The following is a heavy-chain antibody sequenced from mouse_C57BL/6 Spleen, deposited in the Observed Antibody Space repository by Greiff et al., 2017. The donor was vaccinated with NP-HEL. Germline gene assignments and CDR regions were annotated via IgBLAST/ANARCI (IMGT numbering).Heavy chain of an antibody. Sequence: QVTLKVSGPGLLQPSQTLSLTCSFSGFSLSTSCMGVSWIRQPSGLGLEGLAHIYWDDDKRYTPSLKSRLTIAKATTRSPVFLRITSVDTADTTPYFSARRVVGSSYEWYFDVWGTGTTVTVSS. CDR2: IYWDDDK. CDR3: ARRVVGSSYEWYFDV. D-gene: IGHD1-1*01. V-gene: IGHV8-12*01. J-gene: IGHJ1*03. CDR1: GFSLSTSCMG.